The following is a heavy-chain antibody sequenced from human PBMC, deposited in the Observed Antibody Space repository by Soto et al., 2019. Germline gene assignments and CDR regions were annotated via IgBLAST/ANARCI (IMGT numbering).Heavy chain of an antibody. Sequence: GASVKVSCKASGGTFSSYAISWVRQAPGQGLEWMGGIIPIFGTANYAQKFQGRVTITADESTSTAYMELSSLRSEDTAVYYCARPTWGYCSGGSCYSGSYYYGMDVWGQGXTVTVSS. J-gene: IGHJ6*02. D-gene: IGHD2-15*01. V-gene: IGHV1-69*13. CDR2: IIPIFGTA. CDR1: GGTFSSYA. CDR3: ARPTWGYCSGGSCYSGSYYYGMDV.